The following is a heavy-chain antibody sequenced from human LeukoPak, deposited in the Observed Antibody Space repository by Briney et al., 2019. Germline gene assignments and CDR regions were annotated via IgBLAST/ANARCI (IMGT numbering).Heavy chain of an antibody. J-gene: IGHJ4*02. CDR1: GGSISSSSYY. D-gene: IGHD6-6*01. Sequence: SETLSLTCTVSGGSISSSSYYWSWIRQPPGKGLEWIGYIYYSGSTNYNPSLKSRVTISVDTSKNQFSLKLSSVTAADTAVYYCARGTEYSSSWFDYWGQGTLVTVSS. CDR2: IYYSGST. CDR3: ARGTEYSSSWFDY. V-gene: IGHV4-61*01.